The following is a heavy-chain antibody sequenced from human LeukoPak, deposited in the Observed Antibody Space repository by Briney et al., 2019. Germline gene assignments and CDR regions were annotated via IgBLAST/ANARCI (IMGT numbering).Heavy chain of an antibody. V-gene: IGHV4-39*07. D-gene: IGHD6-13*01. CDR1: GGSISRTSYY. CDR2: VFDSGST. J-gene: IGHJ1*01. Sequence: PSETLSLTCTVSGGSISRTSYYWDWIRQPPGKGLEWIGNVFDSGSTHYNPSLKSRVTISVDTSKNQFSLKLNSVTAADTAVYYCARGRTSNWYFQPWGQGTLVTVSS. CDR3: ARGRTSNWYFQP.